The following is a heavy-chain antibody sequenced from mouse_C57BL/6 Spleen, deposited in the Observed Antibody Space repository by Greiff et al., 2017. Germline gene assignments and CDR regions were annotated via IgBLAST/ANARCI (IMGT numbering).Heavy chain of an antibody. CDR3: TTFYYSNYGFAY. V-gene: IGHV14-1*01. CDR1: GFNIKDYY. J-gene: IGHJ3*01. D-gene: IGHD2-5*01. CDR2: IDPEDGDT. Sequence: VQLQQSGAELVRPGASVKLSCTASGFNIKDYYMHWVKQRPEQGLEWIGRIDPEDGDTEYAPKFQGKATMTADTSSNTAYLQLSSLTSEDTAVYYCTTFYYSNYGFAYRGQGTLVTVSA.